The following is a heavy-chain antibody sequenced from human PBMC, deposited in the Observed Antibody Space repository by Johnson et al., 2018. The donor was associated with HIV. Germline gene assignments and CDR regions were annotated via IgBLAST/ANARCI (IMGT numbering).Heavy chain of an antibody. CDR1: GFTLSNAW. V-gene: IGHV3-20*04. D-gene: IGHD2-15*01. CDR2: IYWNGGST. CDR3: ARDEDIVVVVDGNHIMGRAFDI. Sequence: EQLVESGGGLVKPGGSLRLSCAASGFTLSNAWMSWVRQAPGKGLEWVSGIYWNGGSTGYVDSVKGRFIISRDNAKNRLYLQMNNLGTEDTAWYYCARDEDIVVVVDGNHIMGRAFDIWGQGTMVTVSS. J-gene: IGHJ3*02.